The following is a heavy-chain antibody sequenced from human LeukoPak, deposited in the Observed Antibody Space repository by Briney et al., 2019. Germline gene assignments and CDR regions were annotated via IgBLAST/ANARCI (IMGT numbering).Heavy chain of an antibody. D-gene: IGHD6-6*01. J-gene: IGHJ6*02. CDR3: AKDDSSSSYYYYGMDV. Sequence: GGSLRLSCAASGFTVSSNYMSWVRQAPGKGLEWVSVIYSCGSTYYADSVKGRFTISRDNSKNTLYLQMNSLRAEDTAVYYCAKDDSSSSYYYYGMDVWGQGTTVTVSS. CDR1: GFTVSSNY. CDR2: IYSCGST. V-gene: IGHV3-53*01.